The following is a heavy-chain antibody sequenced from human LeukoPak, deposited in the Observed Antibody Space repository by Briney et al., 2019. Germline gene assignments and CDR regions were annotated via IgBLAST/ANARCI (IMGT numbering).Heavy chain of an antibody. CDR2: ISWNSGSI. CDR3: AKDISDSSGYAAAD. J-gene: IGHJ4*02. D-gene: IGHD3-22*01. V-gene: IGHV3-9*01. Sequence: GGAVRLSCAACGFTFDEYGMHWVRQAPGKGLERGAGISWNSGSIGYADSVKGRFTISRDNAKNSLYLQMNSLRAEDTALYYCAKDISDSSGYAAADWGQGTLVTVSS. CDR1: GFTFDEYG.